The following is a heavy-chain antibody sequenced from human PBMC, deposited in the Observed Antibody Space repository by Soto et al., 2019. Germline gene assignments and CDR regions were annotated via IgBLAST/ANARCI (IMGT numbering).Heavy chain of an antibody. D-gene: IGHD2-15*01. J-gene: IGHJ4*02. CDR2: IYTGGTT. CDR3: ARDSSLYCSGGRCYVDY. CDR1: GFTVSRNY. Sequence: ESGGGLIQPGGSLRLSCAASGFTVSRNYMNWVRQAPGKGLEWVSVIYTGGTTYYADSVKGRFTISRDNAKNSLFLQMNGLRAEDTAVYYCARDSSLYCSGGRCYVDYWGQGTLVTVSS. V-gene: IGHV3-53*01.